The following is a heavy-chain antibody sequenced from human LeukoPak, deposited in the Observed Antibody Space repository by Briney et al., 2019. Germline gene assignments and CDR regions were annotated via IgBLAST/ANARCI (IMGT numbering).Heavy chain of an antibody. CDR3: ARARGPDFWSGYAYDY. CDR2: INPNSGGT. V-gene: IGHV1-2*02. CDR1: GYTFTSYY. Sequence: GASVKVSCKASGYTFTSYYMHWVRQAPGQGLEWMGWINPNSGGTNYAQKFQGRVTMTRDTSISTAYMELSRLRSDDTAVYYCARARGPDFWSGYAYDYWGQGTLVTVSS. D-gene: IGHD3-3*01. J-gene: IGHJ4*02.